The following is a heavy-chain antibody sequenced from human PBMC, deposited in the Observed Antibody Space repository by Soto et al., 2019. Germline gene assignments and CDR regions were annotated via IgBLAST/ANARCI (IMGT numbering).Heavy chain of an antibody. D-gene: IGHD3-16*01. CDR1: GFSLTTYGVG. J-gene: IGHJ3*01. V-gene: IGHV2-5*02. CDR2: IYWDDDE. Sequence: QITLKESGPTLVKPTQTLTLTCTFSGFSLTTYGVGVGWIRQPPGRALEWLALIYWDDDERYSQSLRSRLTTTKDTYKSQVVLTLTNMDPVNTATNYCAPRQRPLGTVAFHVWGQGTLVTVSS. CDR3: APRQRPLGTVAFHV.